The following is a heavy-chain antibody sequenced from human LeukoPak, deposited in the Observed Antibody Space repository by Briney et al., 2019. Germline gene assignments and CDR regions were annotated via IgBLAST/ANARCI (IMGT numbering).Heavy chain of an antibody. CDR2: ISWDGGST. V-gene: IGHV3-43D*04. CDR3: AKAASPKSRRYGMDV. J-gene: IGHJ6*04. Sequence: GGSLRLSGAASGFTFDDYAMHWVRQAPGKGLEWVSLISWDGGSTYYADSVKGRFTISRDNSKNSLYLQMNSLRAEDTALYYCAKAASPKSRRYGMDVWGKGTTVTVSS. CDR1: GFTFDDYA.